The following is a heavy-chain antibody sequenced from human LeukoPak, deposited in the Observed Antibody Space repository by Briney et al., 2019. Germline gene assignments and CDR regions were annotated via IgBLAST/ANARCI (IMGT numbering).Heavy chain of an antibody. Sequence: SETLSLTCAVYGGSFSGYYWSWIRQPPGKGLEWIGEINHSGSTNYNPSLKSRVTISVDTSKNQFSLKLSSVTAADTAVYYCARAHCSGGSCYSALFDYRGQGTLVTVSS. CDR1: GGSFSGYY. D-gene: IGHD2-15*01. J-gene: IGHJ4*02. CDR2: INHSGST. V-gene: IGHV4-34*01. CDR3: ARAHCSGGSCYSALFDY.